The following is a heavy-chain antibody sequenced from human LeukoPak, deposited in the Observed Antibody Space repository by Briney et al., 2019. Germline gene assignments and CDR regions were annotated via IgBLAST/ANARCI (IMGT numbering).Heavy chain of an antibody. J-gene: IGHJ4*02. D-gene: IGHD3-3*01. CDR2: INPSGGST. V-gene: IGHV1-46*01. CDR1: GYTFTSYY. CDR3: ASLRRVEDYDFWSGSQEFDY. Sequence: ASVKVSCKASGYTFTSYYMHWVRQAPGQGLEWMGIINPSGGSTSYAQKFQGRDTMTRDTSTSTVYMELSSLRSEDTAVYYCASLRRVEDYDFWSGSQEFDYWGQGTLVTVSS.